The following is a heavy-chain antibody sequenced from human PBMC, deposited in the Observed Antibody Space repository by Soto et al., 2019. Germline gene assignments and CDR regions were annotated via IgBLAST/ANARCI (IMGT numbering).Heavy chain of an antibody. CDR2: INPNSGAT. CDR3: ARAYSASLNLEMRHGMDG. Sequence: QVQLVQSGAEVKKPGASVKVSCTAAGYIFTGYSLHWVRQAPGHGLEWVGWINPNSGATNSAQKFQGRVTMTRDTSISTAYMELRSLSSDDTAVYYCARAYSASLNLEMRHGMDGWGQGTTVTVSS. D-gene: IGHD5-12*01. CDR1: GYIFTGYS. J-gene: IGHJ6*02. V-gene: IGHV1-2*02.